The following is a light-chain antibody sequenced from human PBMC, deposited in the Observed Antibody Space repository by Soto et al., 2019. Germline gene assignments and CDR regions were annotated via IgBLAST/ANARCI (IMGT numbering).Light chain of an antibody. CDR3: SAYSDIDTKV. J-gene: IGLJ1*01. CDR1: SSDVGGYNY. CDR2: EVN. Sequence: QSALTQPPSASGSPGQSVAISCTGTSSDVGGYNYVSWYQQHPGKAPKLMIYEVNKRPSGVPDRFSGSKSGNTASLTVSGLQAEDEADYYCSAYSDIDTKVFGTGTKLTVL. V-gene: IGLV2-8*01.